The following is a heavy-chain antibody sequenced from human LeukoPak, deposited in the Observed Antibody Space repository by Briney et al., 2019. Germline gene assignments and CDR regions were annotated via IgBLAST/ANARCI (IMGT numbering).Heavy chain of an antibody. CDR1: GCRFTSYW. D-gene: IGHD3-10*01. CDR2: IYPGDSGT. Sequence: GESLKISCKGSGCRFTSYWIGWVRQMPGKGLEWMGIIYPGDSGTRYSPSFQGQVTISADKSISTAYLQWSSLKASDTAMYYCARLFAGAPSYYYGSGSYYPWFDPWGQGTLVTVSS. V-gene: IGHV5-51*01. J-gene: IGHJ5*02. CDR3: ARLFAGAPSYYYGSGSYYPWFDP.